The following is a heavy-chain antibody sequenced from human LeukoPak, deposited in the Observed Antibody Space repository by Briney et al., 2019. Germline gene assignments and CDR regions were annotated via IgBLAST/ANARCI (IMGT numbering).Heavy chain of an antibody. J-gene: IGHJ3*02. CDR2: ISYDGSNK. Sequence: GGSLRLSCAASGFTFSSYAMHWVRQAPGKGLEWVAVISYDGSNKYYADSVKGRFTISRDNSRNTLYLQMNSLRAEDTAVYHCAKWRAPTNDYGHGLHIWGQGTMVTVSS. CDR3: AKWRAPTNDYGHGLHI. CDR1: GFTFSSYA. D-gene: IGHD4-17*01. V-gene: IGHV3-30-3*02.